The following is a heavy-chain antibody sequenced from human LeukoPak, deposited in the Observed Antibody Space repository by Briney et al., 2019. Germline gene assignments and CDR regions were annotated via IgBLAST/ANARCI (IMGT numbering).Heavy chain of an antibody. Sequence: SVKVSCKASGGTFSSYAISWVRQAPGQGLEWMGGIIPIFGTANYAQKFQGRVTITADESTSTAYMELSSLRSEDTAVYYCARAYCGGDCYTYRYWFDPWGQGTLVTVSS. CDR3: ARAYCGGDCYTYRYWFDP. D-gene: IGHD2-21*01. J-gene: IGHJ5*02. CDR1: GGTFSSYA. V-gene: IGHV1-69*13. CDR2: IIPIFGTA.